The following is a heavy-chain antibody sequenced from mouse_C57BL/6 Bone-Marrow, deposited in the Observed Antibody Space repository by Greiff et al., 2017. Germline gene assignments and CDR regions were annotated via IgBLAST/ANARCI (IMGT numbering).Heavy chain of an antibody. CDR1: GYTFTSYW. J-gene: IGHJ3*01. Sequence: QVQLKQPGAELVKPGASVTLSCKASGYTFTSYWMHWVKQRPGRGLEWIGRIDPNSGGTTYNEKFKSKATLTVDKPSSTAYMQLSSLTSEDSAVYYCAREGDGYPFAYWGQGTLVTVSA. D-gene: IGHD2-3*01. CDR2: IDPNSGGT. CDR3: AREGDGYPFAY. V-gene: IGHV1-72*01.